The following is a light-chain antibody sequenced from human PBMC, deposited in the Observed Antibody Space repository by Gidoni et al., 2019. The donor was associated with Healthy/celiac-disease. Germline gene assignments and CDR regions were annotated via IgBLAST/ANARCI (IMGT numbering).Light chain of an antibody. CDR3: QQGLT. CDR1: QSVSSY. Sequence: EIVLTQSPATLSLSPGERATLSCRASQSVSSYLAWYQQKPGQAPRLLIYDASNRATGIPARFSGSGPGTDFTLTISSLEPEDFAVYYCQQGLTFXGXTKVEIK. J-gene: IGKJ4*01. V-gene: IGKV3D-11*02. CDR2: DAS.